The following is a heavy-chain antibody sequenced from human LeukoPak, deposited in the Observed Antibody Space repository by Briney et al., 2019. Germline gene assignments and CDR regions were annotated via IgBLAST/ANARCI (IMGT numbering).Heavy chain of an antibody. Sequence: GGSLRLSCAAPGFTFSNAWMSWVRQAPGKGLDWVGRINSKTDGGATDYAAQVKGRFTISRDNSKNTLYLQMNNLKPEDTAVYSCTTDLVDSRGYYNRFDYWGQGTLVTVSS. D-gene: IGHD3-22*01. CDR1: GFTFSNAW. CDR2: INSKTDGGAT. CDR3: TTDLVDSRGYYNRFDY. J-gene: IGHJ4*02. V-gene: IGHV3-15*01.